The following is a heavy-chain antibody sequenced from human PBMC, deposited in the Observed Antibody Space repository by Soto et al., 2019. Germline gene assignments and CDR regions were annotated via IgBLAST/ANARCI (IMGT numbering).Heavy chain of an antibody. J-gene: IGHJ4*02. CDR1: GFAFNIYA. Sequence: GGSLRLSCAASGFAFNIYAMSWVRQAPGKGLEWVAVISYDGSNKYYADSVKGRFTISRDNSKNTLYLQMNSLRAEDTAVYYCAGPTYYYDSSGPPAYWGQGTLVTVSS. CDR2: ISYDGSNK. CDR3: AGPTYYYDSSGPPAY. V-gene: IGHV3-30*03. D-gene: IGHD3-22*01.